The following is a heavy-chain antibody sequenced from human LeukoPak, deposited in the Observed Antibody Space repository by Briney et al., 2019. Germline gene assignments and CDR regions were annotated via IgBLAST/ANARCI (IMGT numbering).Heavy chain of an antibody. CDR2: ISGSGGST. V-gene: IGHV3-23*01. J-gene: IGHJ4*02. Sequence: GGSLRLSCAASGFTFSSYAMSWVRQAPGKGLEWVSAISGSGGSTYYADSVKGQFTISRDNSKNTLYLQMNSLRAEDTAVYYCAKDLRRARGSSSWGDYFDYWGQGTLVTVSS. D-gene: IGHD6-6*01. CDR1: GFTFSSYA. CDR3: AKDLRRARGSSSWGDYFDY.